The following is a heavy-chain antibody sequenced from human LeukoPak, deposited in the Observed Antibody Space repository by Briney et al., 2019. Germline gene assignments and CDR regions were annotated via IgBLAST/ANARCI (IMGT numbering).Heavy chain of an antibody. CDR3: ARGLGYY. V-gene: IGHV1-8*02. Sequence: VASVKVTCKTSGYTFRSYEINWVRQATGRGLEWMGWMNPNSDNTGYAEKFQVRVTLTSNTSISTAYMELASLRSEDTAVYYCARGLGYYWGQGTLVTVSS. CDR1: GYTFRSYE. D-gene: IGHD3-16*01. J-gene: IGHJ4*02. CDR2: MNPNSDNT.